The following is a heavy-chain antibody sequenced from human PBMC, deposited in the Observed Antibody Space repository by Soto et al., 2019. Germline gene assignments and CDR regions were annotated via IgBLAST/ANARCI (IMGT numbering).Heavy chain of an antibody. V-gene: IGHV4-30-4*01. J-gene: IGHJ6*02. CDR2: IYYSGST. D-gene: IGHD2-8*01. CDR1: GGSISSGDYY. CDR3: ARDRGPSTHCTNGVCQRRNYYYYYGMDV. Sequence: PSEILSLTCTVSGGSISSGDYYWSWIRQPPGKGLEWIGYIYYSGSTYYNPSLKSRVTISVDTSKNQFSLKLSSVTAADTAVYYCARDRGPSTHCTNGVCQRRNYYYYYGMDVWGQGTTVTVS.